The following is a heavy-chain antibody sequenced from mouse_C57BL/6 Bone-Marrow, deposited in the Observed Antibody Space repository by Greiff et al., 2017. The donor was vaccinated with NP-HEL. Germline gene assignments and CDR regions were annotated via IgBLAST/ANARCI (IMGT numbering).Heavy chain of an antibody. Sequence: QVQLQQPGAELVKPGASVKLSCKASGYTFTSYLMHWVKQRPGRGLEWIGRIDPNSGGTKYNEKFKSKATLTVDKTSSTAYVQLNSLTSEDSAVYYCARYYYGSSYFDYWGQGTTLTVSA. J-gene: IGHJ2*01. CDR1: GYTFTSYL. CDR2: IDPNSGGT. CDR3: ARYYYGSSYFDY. D-gene: IGHD1-1*01. V-gene: IGHV1-72*01.